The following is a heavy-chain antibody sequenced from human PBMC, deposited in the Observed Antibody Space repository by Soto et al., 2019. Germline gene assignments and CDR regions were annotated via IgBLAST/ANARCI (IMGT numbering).Heavy chain of an antibody. CDR2: IYWDDDK. V-gene: IGHV2-5*02. Sequence: QITLKESGPTLVKPTQALTLTCTFSGFSLSTSGVGVGWIRQPPGKALEWLALIYWDDDKRYSPSLWSRLTITKEPSKNPVGLTMTNMDPVDTGAYYCAHLTTSSVADYWGQGTLVIFCS. CDR3: AHLTTSSVADY. J-gene: IGHJ4*02. D-gene: IGHD3-22*01. CDR1: GFSLSTSGVG.